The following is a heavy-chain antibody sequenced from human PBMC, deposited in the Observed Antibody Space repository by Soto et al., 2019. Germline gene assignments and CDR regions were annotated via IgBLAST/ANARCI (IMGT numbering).Heavy chain of an antibody. CDR2: IKQDGSEK. CDR3: ARDCSGGSCYFRYYYYGMDV. V-gene: IGHV3-7*03. J-gene: IGHJ6*02. Sequence: GVLRLSCAASGFTFSSYWMSWVRQAPGKGLEWVANIKQDGSEKYYVDSVKGRFTISRDNAKNSLYLQMNSLRAEDTAVYYCARDCSGGSCYFRYYYYGMDVWGQGTTVTVSS. CDR1: GFTFSSYW. D-gene: IGHD2-15*01.